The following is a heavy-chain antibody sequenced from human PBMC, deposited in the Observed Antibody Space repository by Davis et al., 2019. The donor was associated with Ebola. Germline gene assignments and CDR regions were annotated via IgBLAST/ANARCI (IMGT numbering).Heavy chain of an antibody. V-gene: IGHV3-30-3*01. CDR1: EFTFSSYE. Sequence: GESLKISCAASEFTFSSYEMNWVRQAPGKGLEWVAVISYDGSNKYYADSVKGRFTISRDNSKNTLYLQMNSLRAEDTAVYYCARDNRGYSYGYCGYWGQGTLVTVSS. CDR3: ARDNRGYSYGYCGY. CDR2: ISYDGSNK. D-gene: IGHD5-18*01. J-gene: IGHJ4*02.